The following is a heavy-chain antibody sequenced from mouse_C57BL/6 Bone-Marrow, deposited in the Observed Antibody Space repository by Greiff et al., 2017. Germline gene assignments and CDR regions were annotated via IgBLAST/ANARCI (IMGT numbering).Heavy chain of an antibody. D-gene: IGHD2-2*01. CDR2: IYPGSGST. V-gene: IGHV1-55*01. Sequence: VQLQQPGAELVKPGASVKMSCKASGYTFTSYWITWVKQRPGQGLEWIGDIYPGSGSTNYNEKFKSKATLTVDTSSSTAYMQLSSLTSEDSAVYYCARGYGYDRGYYAMDYWGQGTSVTVSS. CDR3: ARGYGYDRGYYAMDY. J-gene: IGHJ4*01. CDR1: GYTFTSYW.